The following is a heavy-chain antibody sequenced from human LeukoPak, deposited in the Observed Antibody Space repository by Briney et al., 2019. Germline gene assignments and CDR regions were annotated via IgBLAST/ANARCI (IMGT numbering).Heavy chain of an antibody. CDR1: GFTFSSYW. Sequence: GGSLRLSCAASGFTFSSYWMRWVRQAPGKGLVWVSRINSDGSGTRYADSVKGRFTISRDNAKNTLFLQMNSLRAEDTAVYYCVRGDGPLDYWGQGTLVTVSS. CDR3: VRGDGPLDY. D-gene: IGHD2-21*02. J-gene: IGHJ4*02. V-gene: IGHV3-74*01. CDR2: INSDGSGT.